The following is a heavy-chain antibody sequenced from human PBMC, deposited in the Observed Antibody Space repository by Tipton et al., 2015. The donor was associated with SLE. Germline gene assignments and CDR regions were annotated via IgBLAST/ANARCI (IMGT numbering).Heavy chain of an antibody. Sequence: TLSLTCAVYGGSFSGYYWSWIRQPPGKGLEWIGEINHSGSTNYNPSLKSRVTISVDTSRNQFSLKLSSVTAADTAVYYCARAAGYYTRAPIDYWGQGTLVTVSS. J-gene: IGHJ4*02. CDR2: INHSGST. V-gene: IGHV4-34*01. D-gene: IGHD3/OR15-3a*01. CDR1: GGSFSGYY. CDR3: ARAAGYYTRAPIDY.